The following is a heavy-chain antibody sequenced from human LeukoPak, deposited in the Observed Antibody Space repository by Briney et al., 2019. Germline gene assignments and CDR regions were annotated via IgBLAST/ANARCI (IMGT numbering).Heavy chain of an antibody. CDR3: ARPRGSKVPYFDY. D-gene: IGHD3-10*01. J-gene: IGHJ4*02. V-gene: IGHV3-30*05. CDR1: GFTFSSYV. CDR2: ISPDGANR. Sequence: PGGSLRLSCAASGFTFSSYVMTWVRQAPGKGLEWVAVISPDGANRSYADSMKDRFTVSRDNSKNTLYLEMSGLRPDGTALYYCARPRGSKVPYFDYWGQGTLVTVSS.